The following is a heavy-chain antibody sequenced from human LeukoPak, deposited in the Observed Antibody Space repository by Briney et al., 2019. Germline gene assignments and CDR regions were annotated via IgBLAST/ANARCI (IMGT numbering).Heavy chain of an antibody. V-gene: IGHV1-3*01. CDR2: INAGNGNT. CDR3: ARASGWSTFDY. Sequence: ASVKVSCKASGYTFTSYAMHWVRQAPGQRLEWMGWINAGNGNTKYSQKFQGRVTITRDTSASTAYMELSSLRSEDTAVYCARASGWSTFDYWGQGTLVTVSS. D-gene: IGHD6-19*01. J-gene: IGHJ4*02. CDR1: GYTFTSYA.